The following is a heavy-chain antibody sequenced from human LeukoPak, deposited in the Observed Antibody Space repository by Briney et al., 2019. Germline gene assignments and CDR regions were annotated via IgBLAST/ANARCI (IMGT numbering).Heavy chain of an antibody. Sequence: SQTLSLTCTVSGGSISSGDYYWGWIRQPPGKGLEWIGCIYYTETTYYNPSLKSRLTISVVASKNQFSLKLGSVTAADTAVYYCASADLTTVTSDAFDIWGQGTMVTVSS. CDR1: GGSISSGDYY. CDR2: IYYTETT. CDR3: ASADLTTVTSDAFDI. V-gene: IGHV4-30-4*01. D-gene: IGHD4-17*01. J-gene: IGHJ3*02.